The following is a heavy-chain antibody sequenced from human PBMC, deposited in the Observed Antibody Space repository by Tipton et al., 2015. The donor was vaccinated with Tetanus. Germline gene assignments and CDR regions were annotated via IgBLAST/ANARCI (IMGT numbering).Heavy chain of an antibody. Sequence: TLSLTCTVHGGSFSGFYWSWIRQPPGKGLEWIGEITPTGITTCQPSLKSRIVISGDASRNQLTLNLTSMTAADTATYYCARSGSYTFDYWGQGSLATVSS. CDR2: ITPTGIT. V-gene: IGHV4-34*01. D-gene: IGHD1-26*01. CDR1: GGSFSGFY. CDR3: ARSGSYTFDY. J-gene: IGHJ4*02.